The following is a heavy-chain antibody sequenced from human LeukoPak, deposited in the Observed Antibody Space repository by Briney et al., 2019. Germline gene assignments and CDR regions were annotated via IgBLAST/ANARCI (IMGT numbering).Heavy chain of an antibody. D-gene: IGHD3-16*01. Sequence: SETLSLTCAVYVGSFSDYFWSWIRQPPGKGLEWIGEINHSGRTKYNPSLKSRVSISVDTSKNRFSLKLSSVTAADTAVYYCTRQPYYLDVWGKGTTVTISS. CDR1: VGSFSDYF. V-gene: IGHV4-34*01. J-gene: IGHJ6*03. CDR3: TRQPYYLDV. CDR2: INHSGRT.